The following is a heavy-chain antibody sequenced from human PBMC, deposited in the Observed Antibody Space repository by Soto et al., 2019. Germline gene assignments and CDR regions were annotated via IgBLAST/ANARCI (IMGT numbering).Heavy chain of an antibody. D-gene: IGHD3-22*01. CDR1: GGMLGNYC. J-gene: IGHJ4*02. V-gene: IGHV3-7*01. Sequence: RLSCAPSGGMLGNYCMSWVRQALGKGLEWVANIKQDGSEKYYVDSVKGRFTISRDNAKNSLYLQMTSLRADETAVYYCARDSPFDASSGYLEYWGQRT. CDR3: ARDSPFDASSGYLEY. CDR2: IKQDGSEK.